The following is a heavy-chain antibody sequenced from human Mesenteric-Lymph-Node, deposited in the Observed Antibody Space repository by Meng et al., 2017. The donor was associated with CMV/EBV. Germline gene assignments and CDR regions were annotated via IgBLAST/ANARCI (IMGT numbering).Heavy chain of an antibody. D-gene: IGHD4/OR15-4a*01. Sequence: ASVKVFCKASGYTFTSYDISWVRQATGQGLEWMGWMNPNSGTTGYAQNFQGRVTMTRNTSISTAYMELSSLRSEDKAMYYCATSGCRSDAFDIWGQGTMVTVSS. CDR1: GYTFTSYD. CDR3: ATSGCRSDAFDI. CDR2: MNPNSGTT. J-gene: IGHJ3*02. V-gene: IGHV1-8*01.